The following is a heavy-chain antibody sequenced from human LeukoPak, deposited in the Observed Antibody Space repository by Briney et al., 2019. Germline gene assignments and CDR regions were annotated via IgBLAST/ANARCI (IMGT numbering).Heavy chain of an antibody. CDR1: GFTLSSNY. CDR3: ARTYDSSGYYDY. J-gene: IGHJ4*02. Sequence: GGSLRLSCAASGFTLSSNYMSWVRQAPGKGLEGVSGIYSGGSTYYADSVTGRFTISRDNSKNTLYLQMNSLRAEDTAVYYCARTYDSSGYYDYWGQGALVTVSS. CDR2: IYSGGST. D-gene: IGHD3-22*01. V-gene: IGHV3-53*01.